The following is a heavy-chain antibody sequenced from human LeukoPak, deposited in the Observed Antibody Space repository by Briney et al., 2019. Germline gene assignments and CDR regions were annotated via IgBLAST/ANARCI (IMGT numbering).Heavy chain of an antibody. J-gene: IGHJ4*02. D-gene: IGHD1-20*01. V-gene: IGHV4-38-2*01. CDR3: ARADWIITSGIDY. Sequence: PSETLSPTCGVSGYSISRGYYWAWIRQPPGKGLEWIGTIYHIGSTYYNPPLESRVTISVDTSKNEFSLNLNSVTAADTAVYYCARADWIITSGIDYWGQGALVTVSS. CDR1: GYSISRGYY. CDR2: IYHIGST.